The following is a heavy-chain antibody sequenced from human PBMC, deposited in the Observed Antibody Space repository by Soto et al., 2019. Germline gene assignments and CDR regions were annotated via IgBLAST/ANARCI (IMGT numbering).Heavy chain of an antibody. J-gene: IGHJ3*02. CDR1: GFTFSSYS. V-gene: IGHV3-21*01. D-gene: IGHD1-1*01. CDR3: ARDEEEGLDDAFDI. CDR2: ISSGDSYI. Sequence: EVQLVESGGGLVKPGGSLRLSCAASGFTFSSYSMNWVRQAPGKGLEWVSSISSGDSYIYYGGSVKGRFTISRDNAKNSLYLQMNSLRAEDTAVYYCARDEEEGLDDAFDIWGQGTMVTVSS.